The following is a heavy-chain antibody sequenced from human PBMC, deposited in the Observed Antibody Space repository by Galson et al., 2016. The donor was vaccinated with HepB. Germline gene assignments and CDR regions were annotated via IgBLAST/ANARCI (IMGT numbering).Heavy chain of an antibody. J-gene: IGHJ4*02. Sequence: SLRLSCAASGFSFSTAGMSWVRQTPGRGLGWVSGITGSGTTTHYADSVRGRFTISRDNSKNTLYLDMNSLRAGDTAVYYCGKHGGFDYWGQGALVTVSS. CDR2: ITGSGTTT. CDR1: GFSFSTAG. V-gene: IGHV3-23*01. CDR3: GKHGGFDY. D-gene: IGHD3-16*01.